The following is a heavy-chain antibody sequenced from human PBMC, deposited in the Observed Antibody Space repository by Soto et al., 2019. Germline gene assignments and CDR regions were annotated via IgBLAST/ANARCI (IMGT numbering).Heavy chain of an antibody. Sequence: PGGSLRLSCAASGFTFSSYAMSWVRQAPGKGLEWVSAISGSGGSTYYADSVKGRFTISRDNSKNTLYLQMSSLRAEDTAVYYCAKLKYGGSSPPRRNFDYWGQGTLVTVSS. J-gene: IGHJ4*02. CDR1: GFTFSSYA. V-gene: IGHV3-23*01. CDR3: AKLKYGGSSPPRRNFDY. D-gene: IGHD6-6*01. CDR2: ISGSGGST.